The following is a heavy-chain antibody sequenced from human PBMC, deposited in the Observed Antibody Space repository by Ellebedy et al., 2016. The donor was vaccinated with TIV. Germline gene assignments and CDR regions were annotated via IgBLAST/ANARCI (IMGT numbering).Heavy chain of an antibody. V-gene: IGHV3-11*05. CDR3: ARDQLYYYGSGNYPYYFDS. J-gene: IGHJ4*02. Sequence: GGSLRLXXAASGFTFSDYHMSWIRQAPGKGLEWVSYISSRISYTNYADSVKGRFTISRDNAKNSLYLQMNGLRDEDTAVYYCARDQLYYYGSGNYPYYFDSWGQGTLVTVSS. CDR1: GFTFSDYH. CDR2: ISSRISYT. D-gene: IGHD3-10*01.